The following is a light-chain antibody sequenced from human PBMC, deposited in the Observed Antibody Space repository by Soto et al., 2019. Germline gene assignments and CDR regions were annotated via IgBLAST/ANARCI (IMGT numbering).Light chain of an antibody. CDR1: SSDVGGYNY. CDR3: SSYTSSSTLFYV. CDR2: DVS. V-gene: IGLV2-14*01. J-gene: IGLJ1*01. Sequence: QSALTQPASVSGSPGQSITISCTGTSSDVGGYNYVSWYQQHQGKAPKLMIYDVSNRPSGVSNRFSGSKSGNTASLTISGLQAEDEADYYCSSYTSSSTLFYVFGTGTKVNVL.